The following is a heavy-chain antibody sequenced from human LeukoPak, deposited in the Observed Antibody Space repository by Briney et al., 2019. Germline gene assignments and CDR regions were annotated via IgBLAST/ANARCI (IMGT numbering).Heavy chain of an antibody. Sequence: GASVKVSCKASGYTFTGYYMHWVRQAPGQGLEWMGWINPNSGGTNYAQKFQGRVTMTRDTSISTAYMELSRLRSEDTAVYYCARLYCSGGSCYSAFDIWGQGTMVTVSS. V-gene: IGHV1-2*02. CDR2: INPNSGGT. D-gene: IGHD2-15*01. CDR3: ARLYCSGGSCYSAFDI. CDR1: GYTFTGYY. J-gene: IGHJ3*02.